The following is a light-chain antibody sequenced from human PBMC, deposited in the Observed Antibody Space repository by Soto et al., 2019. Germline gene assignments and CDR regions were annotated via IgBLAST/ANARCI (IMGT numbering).Light chain of an antibody. CDR3: CSYTSSSTHV. CDR1: SSDVGGYNF. V-gene: IGLV2-14*03. Sequence: QSILTQPASVSGSPGQTITISCTGTSSDVGGYNFVSWYQQHPGKVPKLMIFDVNRRPSGVSDRFSGSKSGNTASLTISGLQAEDEGDYYCCSYTSSSTHVFGSGTKLTVL. CDR2: DVN. J-gene: IGLJ1*01.